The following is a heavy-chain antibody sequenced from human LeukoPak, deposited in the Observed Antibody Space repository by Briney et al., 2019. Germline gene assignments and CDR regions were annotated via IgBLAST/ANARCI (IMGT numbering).Heavy chain of an antibody. V-gene: IGHV3-21*01. CDR1: GFTFSSYA. J-gene: IGHJ4*02. Sequence: GGSLRLSCAASGFTFSSYAMSWVRQAPGKGLEWVSSISSSSSYIYYADSVKGRFTISRDNAKNSLYLQMNSLRAEDTAVYYCTRGWPRLLVPGTDYWGQGTLVTVSS. CDR2: ISSSSSYI. D-gene: IGHD2-2*01. CDR3: TRGWPRLLVPGTDY.